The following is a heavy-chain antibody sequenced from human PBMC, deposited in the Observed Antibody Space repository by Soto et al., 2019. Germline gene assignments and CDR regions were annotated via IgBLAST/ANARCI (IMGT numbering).Heavy chain of an antibody. J-gene: IGHJ6*02. CDR2: ISSSSSTI. D-gene: IGHD3-10*01. V-gene: IGHV3-21*01. Sequence: EVQLVESGGGLVKPGGSLRLSCAASGFTFSSYSMNWVRQAPGKGLEWVSSISSSSSTIYYADSVKGRFTISRDNAKNSLYLQMNSLRDEDTAVYYCARDPLWPRFYYGMDVWGQGTTVTVSS. CDR3: ARDPLWPRFYYGMDV. CDR1: GFTFSSYS.